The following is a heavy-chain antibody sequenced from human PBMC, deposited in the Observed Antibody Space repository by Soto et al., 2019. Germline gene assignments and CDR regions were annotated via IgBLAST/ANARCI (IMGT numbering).Heavy chain of an antibody. D-gene: IGHD5-18*01. Sequence: QVQLLQSGAEVKKPGSSVKVSCKASGGIFSSYTINWLRQAPGQGLEWVGWIIPIFGSANYAQKLQGRDTITADESTSTAYMELSSLSSEDTAVYYCARMSNTGMVTTRYYGMDVWGQGTTVTVSS. CDR1: GGIFSSYT. CDR3: ARMSNTGMVTTRYYGMDV. V-gene: IGHV1-69*01. CDR2: IIPIFGSA. J-gene: IGHJ6*02.